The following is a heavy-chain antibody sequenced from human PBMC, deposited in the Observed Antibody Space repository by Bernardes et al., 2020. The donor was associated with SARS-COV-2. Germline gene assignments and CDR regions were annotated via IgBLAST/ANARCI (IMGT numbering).Heavy chain of an antibody. D-gene: IGHD3-10*01. Sequence: SGPTLVKPTQTLTLTCTFSGFSLSTSGVGVGWIRQPPGKALEWLALIYWDDDKRYSPSLKSRLTITKDTSKNQVVLTMTNMDPVDTATYYCAHGREGEFGELFGYFDLWGRGTLVTVSS. J-gene: IGHJ2*01. CDR3: AHGREGEFGELFGYFDL. V-gene: IGHV2-5*02. CDR1: GFSLSTSGVG. CDR2: IYWDDDK.